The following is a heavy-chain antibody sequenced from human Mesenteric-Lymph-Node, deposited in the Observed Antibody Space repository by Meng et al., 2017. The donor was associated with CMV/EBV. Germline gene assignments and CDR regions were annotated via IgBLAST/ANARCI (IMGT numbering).Heavy chain of an antibody. V-gene: IGHV3-30-3*01. D-gene: IGHD2-2*02. CDR3: ARDRRYCSSTSCYRRESYYYYGMDV. CDR2: ISYDGSNK. J-gene: IGHJ6*02. Sequence: GGSLRLSCAVSGFTFSSYGVHWVRQAPGKGLEWVSVISYDGSNKYYGDSVKGRFTISRDNSKNTVYLQMNSLRAEDTAVYYCARDRRYCSSTSCYRRESYYYYGMDVWGQGTTVTVSS. CDR1: GFTFSSYG.